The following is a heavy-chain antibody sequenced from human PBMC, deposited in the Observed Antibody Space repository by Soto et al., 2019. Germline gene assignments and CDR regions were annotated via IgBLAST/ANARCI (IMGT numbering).Heavy chain of an antibody. V-gene: IGHV1-69*13. CDR1: GGIFNTYA. CDR2: VIPIFGTA. CDR3: TRGTGMSHSWYADS. D-gene: IGHD6-13*01. J-gene: IGHJ5*02. Sequence: GASVKVSCKASGGIFNTYALSWVRQAPGQGFEWMGGVIPIFGTANYAQKFQGRVTITADESTNTTYMELSSLRSDDTAVYYCTRGTGMSHSWYADSWGQGTLVTVSS.